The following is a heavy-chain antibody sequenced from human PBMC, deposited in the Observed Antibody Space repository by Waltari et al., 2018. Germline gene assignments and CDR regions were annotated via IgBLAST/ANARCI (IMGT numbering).Heavy chain of an antibody. CDR1: GFTFSSNG. V-gene: IGHV3-30*18. Sequence: QVQLVESGGGVVQPGRSLRLSCPASGFTFSSNGRHWARQAPGKGLEWVAVISYDGSNKYYADSVKGRFTISRDNSKNTLYLQMNSLRAEDTAVYYCAKRRDFGGNPGYFDYWGQGTLVTVSS. D-gene: IGHD4-17*01. J-gene: IGHJ4*02. CDR2: ISYDGSNK. CDR3: AKRRDFGGNPGYFDY.